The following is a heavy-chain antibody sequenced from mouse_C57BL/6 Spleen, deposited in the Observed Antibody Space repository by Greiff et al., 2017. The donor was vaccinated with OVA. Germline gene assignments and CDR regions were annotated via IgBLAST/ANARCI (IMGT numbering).Heavy chain of an antibody. CDR3: ARPLLYQTPYFDY. J-gene: IGHJ2*01. CDR1: GYTFTSYW. V-gene: IGHV1-64*01. Sequence: VQLQQPGAELVKPGASVKLSCKASGYTFTSYWMHWVKQRPGQGLEWIGMIHPNSGSTNYNQKFKDKATLTADKSSSTAYMQLSSLTYEDSAVYYCARPLLYQTPYFDYWGQGTTLTVSS. CDR2: IHPNSGST. D-gene: IGHD2-12*01.